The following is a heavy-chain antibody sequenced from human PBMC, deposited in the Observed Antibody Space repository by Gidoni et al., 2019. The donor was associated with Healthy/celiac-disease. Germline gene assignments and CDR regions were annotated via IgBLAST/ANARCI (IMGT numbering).Heavy chain of an antibody. CDR1: GSPFSNAW. J-gene: IGHJ4*02. CDR3: TTDGCSSASCYSAY. V-gene: IGHV3-15*01. CDR2: IKSKTDGGTT. D-gene: IGHD2-2*01. Sequence: EVQLVESGGGLVKPGGSLRLSSAASGSPFSNAWMSWVRQAPGKGLEWVGSIKSKTDGGTTDNAAPVKGRFTISRDDSKNTLYLQMNSLKTEDTAVYYCTTDGCSSASCYSAYWGQGTLVTVSS.